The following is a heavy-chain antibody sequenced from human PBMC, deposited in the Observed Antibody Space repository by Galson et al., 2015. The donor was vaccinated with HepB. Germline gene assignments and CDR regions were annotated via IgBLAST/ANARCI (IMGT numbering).Heavy chain of an antibody. CDR3: VKVGTNDYGDFYTWFDP. V-gene: IGHV3-23*01. J-gene: IGHJ5*02. CDR1: GFTFSNYA. D-gene: IGHD4-17*01. CDR2: ISPTGVTP. Sequence: SLRLSCAASGFTFSNYAMNWVRQAPGEGLEWVSGISPTGVTPYYADSVKGRFTISRDNSKNTLYLQMNSLRADDTAVYYCVKVGTNDYGDFYTWFDPWGQGALVTVSS.